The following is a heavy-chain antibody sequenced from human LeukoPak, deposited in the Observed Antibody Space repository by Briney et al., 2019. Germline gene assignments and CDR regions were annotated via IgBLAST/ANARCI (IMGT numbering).Heavy chain of an antibody. CDR3: ARVLNDYGSGSYGY. V-gene: IGHV3-21*01. CDR1: GFSFSSYS. D-gene: IGHD3-10*01. CDR2: ISSSSSYI. Sequence: PGGSLRLSCAASGFSFSSYSMNWVRQAPGKGLEWVSSISSSSSYIYYADSVKGRFTISRDNAKNSLYLQRTSLRAEDTAVYYCARVLNDYGSGSYGYWGQGTLVTVSS. J-gene: IGHJ4*02.